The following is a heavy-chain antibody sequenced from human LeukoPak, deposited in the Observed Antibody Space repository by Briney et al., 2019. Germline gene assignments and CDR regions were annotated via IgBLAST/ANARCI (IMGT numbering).Heavy chain of an antibody. V-gene: IGHV3-30*03. CDR1: GFTFSSYG. J-gene: IGHJ4*02. CDR2: IPYDGSNK. D-gene: IGHD6-19*01. Sequence: GGSLRLSCAASGFTFSSYGMSWVRQAPGKGLEWVALIPYDGSNKYYADSVKGRFTISRDNSKNTLYLHMNSLRAEDTAVYYCAMSAYRSGWSLGYWGQGTLVTVSS. CDR3: AMSAYRSGWSLGY.